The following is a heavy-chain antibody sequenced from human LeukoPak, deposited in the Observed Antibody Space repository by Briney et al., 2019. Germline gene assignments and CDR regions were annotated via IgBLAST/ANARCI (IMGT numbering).Heavy chain of an antibody. V-gene: IGHV3-23*01. Sequence: GGSLRLSCVVSGITLSNYAMSWVRQAPGKGLEWVSGISESGGSTKYADSVKGRFTISRDNSLNTLYLQMNSLRAEDTAVYYCATYMTTVTTFSRGYYYYGMDVWGQGTTVTVSS. CDR1: GITLSNYA. CDR3: ATYMTTVTTFSRGYYYYGMDV. CDR2: ISESGGST. D-gene: IGHD4-17*01. J-gene: IGHJ6*02.